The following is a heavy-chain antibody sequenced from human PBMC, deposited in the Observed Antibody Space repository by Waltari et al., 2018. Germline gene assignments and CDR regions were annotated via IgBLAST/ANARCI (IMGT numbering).Heavy chain of an antibody. V-gene: IGHV3-30*02. CDR3: AKAPRAYYYDSSGPDY. D-gene: IGHD3-22*01. Sequence: QVQLVESGGGVVQPGGSLRLSCAASGFTFSSYGMHWVRQAPGKGLGVVAFIRYDGSNKYYADSVKGRFTISRDNSKNTLYLQMNSLRAEDTAVYYCAKAPRAYYYDSSGPDYWGQGTLVTVSS. CDR1: GFTFSSYG. CDR2: IRYDGSNK. J-gene: IGHJ4*02.